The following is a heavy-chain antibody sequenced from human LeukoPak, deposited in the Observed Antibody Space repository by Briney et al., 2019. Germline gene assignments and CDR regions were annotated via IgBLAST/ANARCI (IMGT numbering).Heavy chain of an antibody. V-gene: IGHV3-48*03. Sequence: GGSLRLSCAASGFTFSRYEMNWVRQAPGKGLEWVSYISRSGDTVYFADSVKGRFTISRDNAKNSLYLQMSSLRAEDTAVYYCARDYASDYWGQGTLVTVSS. CDR3: ARDYASDY. CDR2: ISRSGDTV. D-gene: IGHD3-10*01. J-gene: IGHJ4*02. CDR1: GFTFSRYE.